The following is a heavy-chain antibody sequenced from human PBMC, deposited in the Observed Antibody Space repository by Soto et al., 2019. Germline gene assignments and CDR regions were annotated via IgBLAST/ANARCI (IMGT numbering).Heavy chain of an antibody. CDR2: INTYNGNT. J-gene: IGHJ4*02. Sequence: ASVKVSCKASGYTFTNYGITWVRQAPGQGLEWMGWINTYNGNTNYAQKFQGRVTMTTDTSTSTAFMELRSLRSDDTAVYYCARAHISGLGAGGWGQGTLVTVSS. CDR3: ARAHISGLGAGG. D-gene: IGHD3-16*01. V-gene: IGHV1-18*01. CDR1: GYTFTNYG.